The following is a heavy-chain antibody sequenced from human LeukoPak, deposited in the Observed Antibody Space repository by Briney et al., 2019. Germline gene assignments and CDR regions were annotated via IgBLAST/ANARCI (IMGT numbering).Heavy chain of an antibody. CDR2: INQDGSEK. CDR3: ARRHSSGWPNFDY. CDR1: EFTFSSYW. Sequence: PGGSLRLSCGASEFTFSSYWMSWVRQAPGKGLEWVANINQDGSEKYYVDSVKGRFTISRDNAKNSLFLQMNSLRAEDTAVYYCARRHSSGWPNFDYWGQGTLVTVSS. J-gene: IGHJ4*02. V-gene: IGHV3-7*01. D-gene: IGHD6-19*01.